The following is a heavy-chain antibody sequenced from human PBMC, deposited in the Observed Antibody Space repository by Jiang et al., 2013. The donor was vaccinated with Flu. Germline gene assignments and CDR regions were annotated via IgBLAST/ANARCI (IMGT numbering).Heavy chain of an antibody. CDR2: IYYSGST. J-gene: IGHJ4*02. CDR1: GDSISGSPYY. CDR3: ARTEDTAMVGDY. Sequence: PGLVKPSETLSLSCTVSGDSISGSPYYWVWIRQPPGKGLEWIGYIYYSGSTNYNPSLKSRLTISVDKSKNQFSLKLSSVTAADTAVYYCARTEDTAMVGDYWGQGTLVTVSS. D-gene: IGHD5-18*01. V-gene: IGHV4-61*05.